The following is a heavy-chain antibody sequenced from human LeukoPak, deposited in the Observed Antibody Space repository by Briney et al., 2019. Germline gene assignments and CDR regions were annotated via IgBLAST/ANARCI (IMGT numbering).Heavy chain of an antibody. Sequence: GGSLRLSCTASEFSISIYDLHWVRQVPGKGLEYVSTIGTAGDTYYAGSVRDRFFISRDAAKNSWYLQMITLRADDTAVYYCARAPSRGERLRAFDVWGQGTTVTVST. J-gene: IGHJ3*01. D-gene: IGHD1-26*01. V-gene: IGHV3-13*01. CDR3: ARAPSRGERLRAFDV. CDR2: IGTAGDT. CDR1: EFSISIYD.